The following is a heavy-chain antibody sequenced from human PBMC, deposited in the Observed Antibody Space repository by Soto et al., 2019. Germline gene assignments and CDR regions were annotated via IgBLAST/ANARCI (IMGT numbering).Heavy chain of an antibody. J-gene: IGHJ6*02. CDR1: GFTFSSYG. CDR2: IWYDGSNK. CDR3: ARDPRLLWFGEALYGMDV. V-gene: IGHV3-33*01. D-gene: IGHD3-10*01. Sequence: GGSLRLSCAASGFTFSSYGMHWVRQAPGKGLEWVAVIWYDGSNKYYADSVKGRFTISRDNSKNTLYLQMNSLRAEDTAVYYCARDPRLLWFGEALYGMDVWGQGTTVTVSS.